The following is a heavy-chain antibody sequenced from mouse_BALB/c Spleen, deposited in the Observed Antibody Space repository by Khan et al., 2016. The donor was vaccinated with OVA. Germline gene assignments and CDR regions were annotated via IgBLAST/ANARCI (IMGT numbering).Heavy chain of an antibody. CDR1: GFTFSTYG. Sequence: EVELVESGGDLVKPGGSLKLSCAASGFTFSTYGMSWVRQTPDKRLEWVATVSTGGGYTYYPDSVKGRFTISRDNAKNTLYLQMSGLKSEDTAMFYFTGFAYYYDGGGLAYGGQGTLSLSLQ. V-gene: IGHV5-6*01. J-gene: IGHJ3*01. CDR2: VSTGGGYT. CDR3: TGFAYYYDGGGLAY. D-gene: IGHD1-1*01.